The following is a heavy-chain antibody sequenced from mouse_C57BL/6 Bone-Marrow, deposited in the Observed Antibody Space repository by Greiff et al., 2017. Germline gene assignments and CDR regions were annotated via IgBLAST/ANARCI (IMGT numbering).Heavy chain of an antibody. CDR2: IDPENGDT. J-gene: IGHJ4*01. Sequence: VQLKESGAELVRPGASVKLSCTASGFNIKDDYMHWVKQRPEQGLEWIGWIDPENGDTEYASKFQGKATITADTSSNTAYLQLSSLTSEDTAVYYCTTYDYEGMDYWGQGTSVTVSS. V-gene: IGHV14-4*01. CDR3: TTYDYEGMDY. CDR1: GFNIKDDY. D-gene: IGHD2-4*01.